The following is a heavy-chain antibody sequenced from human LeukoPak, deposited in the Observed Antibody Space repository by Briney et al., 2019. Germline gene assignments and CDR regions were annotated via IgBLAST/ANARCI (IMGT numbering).Heavy chain of an antibody. V-gene: IGHV4-4*07. CDR2: VYTSGST. J-gene: IGHJ4*02. CDR3: ARGEVGATFDY. CDR1: SGSLSSSY. D-gene: IGHD1-26*01. Sequence: SETLSLTCTLSSGSLSSSYWSWIRQPAGKGLEWIGRVYTSGSTNYNPSLKSRVTISVDKSKNQFSLKLSSVTAADTAVYYCARGEVGATFDYWGQGTLVTVSS.